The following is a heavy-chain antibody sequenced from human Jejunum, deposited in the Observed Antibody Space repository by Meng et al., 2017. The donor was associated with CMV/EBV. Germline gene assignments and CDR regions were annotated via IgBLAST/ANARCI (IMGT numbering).Heavy chain of an antibody. CDR3: AKERIELWCFDY. CDR1: GFSCGGYA. Sequence: VSGFSCGGYAMSWVRQVPGKGLEWISSISGSGQMTHYADSVKGRFIISKDKSRNTLYLQMNSLRAEDTAIYYCAKERIELWCFDYWGQGTPVTVSS. D-gene: IGHD2-21*01. V-gene: IGHV3-23*01. J-gene: IGHJ4*02. CDR2: ISGSGQMT.